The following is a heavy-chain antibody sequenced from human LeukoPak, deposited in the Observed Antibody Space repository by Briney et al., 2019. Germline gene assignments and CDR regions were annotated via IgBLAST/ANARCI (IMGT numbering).Heavy chain of an antibody. J-gene: IGHJ4*02. CDR1: GYNFTSYW. D-gene: IGHD3-22*01. V-gene: IGHV5-51*01. Sequence: GESLKISFKGSGYNFTSYWIGWVRQMPGKGREWMGIIYPGDSDTRYSPSCQGQVTIPADKSISNPYMQWRRLTASANAMYYCARLYYYDSSGYPTFSYWGQGTLVTVSS. CDR3: ARLYYYDSSGYPTFSY. CDR2: IYPGDSDT.